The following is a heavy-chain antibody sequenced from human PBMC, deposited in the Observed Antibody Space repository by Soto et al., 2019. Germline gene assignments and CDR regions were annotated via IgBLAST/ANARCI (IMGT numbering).Heavy chain of an antibody. J-gene: IGHJ4*02. D-gene: IGHD1-1*01. Sequence: QMQLQESGPGLVKPSETLSLTCTVSGGSISRNSYYWGWIRQPPGKGLEWNGSIYYSGSTYYNPSLQSRVTISVDTSKNQFSLTLSSVTAADTAVYYCASNDWNGVDYWGQGTLVTVSS. CDR1: GGSISRNSYY. CDR2: IYYSGST. V-gene: IGHV4-39*01. CDR3: ASNDWNGVDY.